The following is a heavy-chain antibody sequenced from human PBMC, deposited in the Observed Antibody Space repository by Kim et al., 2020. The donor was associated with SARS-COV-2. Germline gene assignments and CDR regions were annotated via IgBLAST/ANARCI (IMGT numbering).Heavy chain of an antibody. D-gene: IGHD3-10*01. CDR3: TTETYYYGSGSFD. CDR1: GFTFSNAW. CDR2: IKSKTDGGTT. J-gene: IGHJ4*02. V-gene: IGHV3-15*01. Sequence: GGSLRLSCAASGFTFSNAWMSWVRQAPGKGLEWVGRIKSKTDGGTTDYAAPVKGRFTISRDDSKNTLYLQMNSLKTEDTAVYYCTTETYYYGSGSFDWGQGTLVTVSS.